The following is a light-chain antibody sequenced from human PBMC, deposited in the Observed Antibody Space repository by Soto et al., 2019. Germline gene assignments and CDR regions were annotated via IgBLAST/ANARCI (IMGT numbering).Light chain of an antibody. CDR3: QTWGTGTVI. CDR2: LNSDGSH. J-gene: IGLJ2*01. V-gene: IGLV4-69*01. Sequence: QPVLTQSPSASASLGASVKLTCVLSSGHSNYAVAWHQQQPEKGPRYLMRLNSDGSHNRGDGIPDRFSGSSSGTERYLTISRLQSEDEAVYYCQTWGTGTVIFGGATKLTVL. CDR1: SGHSNYA.